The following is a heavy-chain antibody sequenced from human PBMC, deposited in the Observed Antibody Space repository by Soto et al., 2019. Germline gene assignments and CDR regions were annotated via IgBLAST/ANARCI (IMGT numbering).Heavy chain of an antibody. Sequence: EVQLLESGGGLVQPGGSLRLSCAASGFTFGSCAMSWVRQVPGKGLEWVSAISGDGGSTYYADSVKGRFTISRDNSKNTLYVQMNSLRAEDTAVYYCAKDRVVTTRGLDHWGQGTLVTVSS. CDR2: ISGDGGST. CDR1: GFTFGSCA. V-gene: IGHV3-23*01. J-gene: IGHJ4*02. CDR3: AKDRVVTTRGLDH. D-gene: IGHD2-21*02.